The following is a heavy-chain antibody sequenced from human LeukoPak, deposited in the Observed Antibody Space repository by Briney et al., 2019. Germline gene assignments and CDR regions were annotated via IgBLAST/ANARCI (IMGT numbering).Heavy chain of an antibody. V-gene: IGHV4-4*07. CDR3: ARQGSGSYYNIDF. CDR2: IYTSGGI. D-gene: IGHD3-10*01. CDR1: GGSISNYY. Sequence: PSETLSLTCTVSGGSISNYYWSWIRQPAGKGLEWIGRIYTSGGINYNPSLKSRVTMSVDTSKNQFSLKLSSVTAADTAVYYCARQGSGSYYNIDFWGQRTLVSVSS. J-gene: IGHJ4*02.